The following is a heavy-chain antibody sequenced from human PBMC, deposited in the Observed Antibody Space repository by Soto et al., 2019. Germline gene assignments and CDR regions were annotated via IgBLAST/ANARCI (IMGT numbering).Heavy chain of an antibody. CDR2: TYYRSKWYN. J-gene: IGHJ6*02. CDR1: GDSVSSNSAA. CDR3: ARDLISIAAAGSGRSLYGMDV. Sequence: PSQTLSLTCAISGDSVSSNSAAWNWIRQSPSRGLEWLGRTYYRSKWYNDYAVSVKSRITINPDTSKNQFSLQLNSVTPEDTAVYYCARDLISIAAAGSGRSLYGMDVRGQGTTVTVSS. V-gene: IGHV6-1*01. D-gene: IGHD6-13*01.